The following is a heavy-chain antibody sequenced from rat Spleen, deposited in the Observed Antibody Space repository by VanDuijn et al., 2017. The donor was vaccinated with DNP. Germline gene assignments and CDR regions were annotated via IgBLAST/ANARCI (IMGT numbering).Heavy chain of an antibody. CDR1: RITFSDHN. V-gene: IGHV5-7*01. CDR2: ISYDGSDT. CDR3: TRINYGGYPSYAMDA. D-gene: IGHD1-11*01. J-gene: IGHJ4*01. Sequence: EVQLVESGGGPVQPGRSLKLSCEVSRITFSDHNMAWVRQAPKKSLEWVATISYDGSDTYYRDSVKGRFTISRDNAKSTLYLQVNSLRSEDTATYYCTRINYGGYPSYAMDAWGQGTSVTVSS.